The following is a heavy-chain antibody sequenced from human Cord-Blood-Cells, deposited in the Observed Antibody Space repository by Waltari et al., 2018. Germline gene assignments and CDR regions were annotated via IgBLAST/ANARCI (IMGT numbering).Heavy chain of an antibody. D-gene: IGHD3-22*01. CDR1: GGSFSGYY. Sequence: QVQLQQWGAGLLKPSEPLSLTCAVHGGSFSGYYWSWIRQPPGKGLEWIGEINHSGSTNYNPSLKSRVTISVDTSKNQFSLKLSSVTAADTAVYYCARGRTYYYDSSGYYYNYWGQGTLVTVSS. V-gene: IGHV4-34*01. J-gene: IGHJ4*02. CDR3: ARGRTYYYDSSGYYYNY. CDR2: INHSGST.